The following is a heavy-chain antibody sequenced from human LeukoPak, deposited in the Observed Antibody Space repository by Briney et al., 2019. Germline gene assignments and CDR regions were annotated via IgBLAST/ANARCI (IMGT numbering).Heavy chain of an antibody. D-gene: IGHD6-13*01. Sequence: SETLSLTCAVYGGSFSGYYWSWIRQPPGKGLEWIGEINHSGSTNYNPSLKSRVTISVDTSKNQFSLKLSSVTAADTAVYYCARGRGSSWYSGLNHFDYWGQGTLVTVSS. CDR1: GGSFSGYY. J-gene: IGHJ4*02. CDR3: ARGRGSSWYSGLNHFDY. V-gene: IGHV4-34*01. CDR2: INHSGST.